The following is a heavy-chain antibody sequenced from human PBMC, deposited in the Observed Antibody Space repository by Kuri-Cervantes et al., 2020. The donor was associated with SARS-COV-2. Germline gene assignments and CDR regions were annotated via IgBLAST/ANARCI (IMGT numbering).Heavy chain of an antibody. CDR3: AKGRQISIVGAIGVGDAFDI. J-gene: IGHJ3*02. CDR1: GFTFSNYA. D-gene: IGHD1-26*01. Sequence: GESLKISFVASGFTFSNYALTWVRQAPGKGLEWVSAIRGSGGDTYYADSVKGRFTISRDSSKNTVYLQMNSLRADDTAVYYCAKGRQISIVGAIGVGDAFDIWGQGTMVTVSS. V-gene: IGHV3-23*01. CDR2: IRGSGGDT.